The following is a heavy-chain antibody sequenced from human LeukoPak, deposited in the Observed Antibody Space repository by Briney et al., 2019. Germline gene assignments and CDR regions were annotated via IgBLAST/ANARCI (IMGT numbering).Heavy chain of an antibody. J-gene: IGHJ2*01. CDR3: ARGSDYYGSGSAGYFDL. D-gene: IGHD3-10*01. V-gene: IGHV4-31*03. Sequence: SQTLSLTCTVSGGSISSGDYYWNWIRQHPGKGLEWIAYIYHSGSTYYSPSLKSRVTLSVDTSRNQFSLRLTSVTAADTAIYYCARGSDYYGSGSAGYFDLWGRGTLVTVSS. CDR2: IYHSGST. CDR1: GGSISSGDYY.